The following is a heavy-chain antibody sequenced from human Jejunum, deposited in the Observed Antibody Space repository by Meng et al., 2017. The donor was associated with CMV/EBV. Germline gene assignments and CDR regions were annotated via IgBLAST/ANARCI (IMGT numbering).Heavy chain of an antibody. J-gene: IGHJ4*02. CDR3: ARGLYDSSWSTFDY. CDR1: GDSVSSKSAA. CDR2: AYYRSKWFY. V-gene: IGHV6-1*01. Sequence: QGQLQQSGPSLVKPSPTLSLLCAISGDSVSSKSAAWNWIRQSPSRGLEWLGRAYYRSKWFYDYALSVKSRININPDTSKNRFSLQLNSVTPEDTAVYYCARGLYDSSWSTFDYWGQGTLVTVSS. D-gene: IGHD6-13*01.